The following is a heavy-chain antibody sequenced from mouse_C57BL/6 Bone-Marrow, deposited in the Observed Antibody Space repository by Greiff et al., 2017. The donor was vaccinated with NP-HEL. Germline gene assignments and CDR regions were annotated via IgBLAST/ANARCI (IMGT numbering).Heavy chain of an antibody. Sequence: QVHVKQPGAELVKPGASVKLSCKASGYTFTSYWMHWVKQRPGRGLEWIGRIDPNSGGTKYNEKFKSKATLTVDKPSSTAYMQLSSLTSEDSAVYYCASVYYGSRRRYFDVWGTGTTVTVSS. CDR2: IDPNSGGT. J-gene: IGHJ1*03. V-gene: IGHV1-72*01. CDR1: GYTFTSYW. CDR3: ASVYYGSRRRYFDV. D-gene: IGHD1-1*01.